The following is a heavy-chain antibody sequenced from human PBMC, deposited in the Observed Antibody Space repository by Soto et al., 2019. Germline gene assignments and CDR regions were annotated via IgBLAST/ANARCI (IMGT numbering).Heavy chain of an antibody. CDR1: GFSLSTSGVG. D-gene: IGHD3-22*01. Sequence: QITLKESGPTLVKPTQPLTLTCTFSGFSLSTSGVGVGWIRQPHGKALEWLALIYWDDDKHYSPSLKSRLTIAKDTSKNQVVLTMTNMDPVDTAIYYCAHSGNYYDSSGYQKVFDYWGQGTLVTVSS. CDR3: AHSGNYYDSSGYQKVFDY. V-gene: IGHV2-5*02. J-gene: IGHJ4*02. CDR2: IYWDDDK.